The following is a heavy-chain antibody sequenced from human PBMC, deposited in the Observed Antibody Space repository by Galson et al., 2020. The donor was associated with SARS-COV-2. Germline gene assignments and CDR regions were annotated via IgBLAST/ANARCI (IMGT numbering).Heavy chain of an antibody. CDR3: ARHDKRIIGWFDP. D-gene: IGHD2-15*01. J-gene: IGHJ5*02. V-gene: IGHV4-39*01. CDR2: IYYSGNT. CDR1: GGSISSSSYY. Sequence: SETLSLTCTVSGGSISSSSYYWGWIRQPPGKGLEWIGSIYYSGNTYYNPSLKSRVTISVDTSKNQFSLKLSSVTAADTAVYHCARHDKRIIGWFDPWGQGTLVTVSS.